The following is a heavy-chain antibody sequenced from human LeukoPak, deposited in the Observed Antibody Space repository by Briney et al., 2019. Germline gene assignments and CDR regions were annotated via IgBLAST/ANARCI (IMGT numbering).Heavy chain of an antibody. CDR2: IWYDGSNK. CDR1: GFTFSNYG. V-gene: IGHV3-33*01. J-gene: IGHJ4*02. CDR3: ARDRGTGTFDY. Sequence: PGGSLRLSCAASGFTFSNYGMHWVRQAPGKGLEWVAVIWYDGSNKYYADSVKGRFTISRDNSKNTLYLQMNSLRAEDTAVYYCARDRGTGTFDYWGQGTLVTVSS. D-gene: IGHD1/OR15-1a*01.